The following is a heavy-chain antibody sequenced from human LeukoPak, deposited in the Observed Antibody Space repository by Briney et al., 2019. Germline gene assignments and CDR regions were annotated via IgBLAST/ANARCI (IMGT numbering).Heavy chain of an antibody. Sequence: GGSLRLSCAASGFTFSSYEMNWVRQAPGKGLEWVSYISSSGGTIYYADSVKGRFTISRDNAKNSLYLQMNSLRAEDTAVYYCARVYVWGGYRYAHDAFDIWGQGTMVTLSS. D-gene: IGHD3-16*02. J-gene: IGHJ3*02. CDR2: ISSSGGTI. V-gene: IGHV3-48*03. CDR3: ARVYVWGGYRYAHDAFDI. CDR1: GFTFSSYE.